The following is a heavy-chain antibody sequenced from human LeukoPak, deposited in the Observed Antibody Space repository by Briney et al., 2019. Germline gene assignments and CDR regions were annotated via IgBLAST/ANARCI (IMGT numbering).Heavy chain of an antibody. CDR3: ARGRGRQATDAFDI. CDR2: IYPGDSDI. Sequence: GESLKISCKGSGYSFTNYWIGWVRQMPGKGLEWMGIIYPGDSDIRSSPSFQGQVTISADKSISTAYLRCSSLKASDTAMYYCARGRGRQATDAFDIWGQGTMVTVSS. V-gene: IGHV5-51*01. D-gene: IGHD3-16*01. CDR1: GYSFTNYW. J-gene: IGHJ3*02.